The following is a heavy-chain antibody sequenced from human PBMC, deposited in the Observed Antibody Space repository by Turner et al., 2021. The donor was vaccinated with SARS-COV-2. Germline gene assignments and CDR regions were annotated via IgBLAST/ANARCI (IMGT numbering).Heavy chain of an antibody. J-gene: IGHJ3*02. CDR2: ISSSSSYI. D-gene: IGHD3-22*01. V-gene: IGHV3-21*01. CDR1: GSTFSSYT. CDR3: ARRMPNYYDSSGYYLDAFDI. Sequence: EVQLVESGGGLVKPGGSLRLYCAASGSTFSSYTMNWVRQAPGKGLEWVSSISSSSSYIYYADSVKGRFTIARDNAKNSLYLQMNSLGAEDTAVYYCARRMPNYYDSSGYYLDAFDIWGQGTMVTVSS.